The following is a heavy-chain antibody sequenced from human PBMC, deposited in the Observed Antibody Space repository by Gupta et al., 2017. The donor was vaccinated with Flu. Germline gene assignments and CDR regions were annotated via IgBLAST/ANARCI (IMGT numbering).Heavy chain of an antibody. CDR1: GFTFSSYA. CDR2: ISGSGGST. D-gene: IGHD3-10*01. Sequence: EVQLLESGGGLVQPGGSLRLSCAASGFTFSSYAMSWVRQAPGKGLEWVSAISGSGGSTYYADSVKGRFTISRDNSKNTLYLQMNSLRAEDTAVYYCAKDLIRDGFGELLSVGDYWGQGTLVTVSS. CDR3: AKDLIRDGFGELLSVGDY. J-gene: IGHJ4*02. V-gene: IGHV3-23*01.